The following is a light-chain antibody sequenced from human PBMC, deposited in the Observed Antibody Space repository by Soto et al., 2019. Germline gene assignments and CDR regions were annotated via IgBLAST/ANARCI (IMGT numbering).Light chain of an antibody. CDR3: QHYKNWPPPWT. CDR2: GAS. V-gene: IGKV3-15*01. CDR1: QSVSTN. Sequence: EIVMTQSPATLSVSPGERATLSCKSSQSVSTNLAWYQQKPGQPPRVLIYGASTRATGIPARFSGSGSGTEFTIIISSLQSEDFGVYYCQHYKNWPPPWTFGQGTKVESK. J-gene: IGKJ1*01.